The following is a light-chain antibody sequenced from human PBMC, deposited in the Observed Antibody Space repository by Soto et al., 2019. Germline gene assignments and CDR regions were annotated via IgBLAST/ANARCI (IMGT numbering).Light chain of an antibody. Sequence: QSVLTQPASVSGSPGQSITISCTGTSSDVGGYNSVSWYQHHPGQAPKLIIYDVRNRPSGVSSRFSASKSGNTASLTISGLQADDEAVHYGSSFTSSTTVFFGGGTKPTVL. CDR3: SSFTSSTTVF. CDR2: DVR. J-gene: IGLJ2*01. CDR1: SSDVGGYNS. V-gene: IGLV2-14*03.